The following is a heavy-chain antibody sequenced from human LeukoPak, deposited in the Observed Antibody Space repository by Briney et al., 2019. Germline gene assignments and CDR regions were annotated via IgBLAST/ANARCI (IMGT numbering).Heavy chain of an antibody. J-gene: IGHJ6*02. CDR1: GFTVSRNY. D-gene: IGHD3/OR15-3a*01. V-gene: IGHV3-66*01. CDR3: GPRGLAGNYFGMDG. Sequence: GGSLRLSCAASGFTVSRNYMSWARLAPGKGLQGVSIISSGGATHYADSVEGRFTISRDISKNTLYLPMNSLRAEDTATYYCGPRGLAGNYFGMDGWGQGTTVTVSS. CDR2: ISSGGAT.